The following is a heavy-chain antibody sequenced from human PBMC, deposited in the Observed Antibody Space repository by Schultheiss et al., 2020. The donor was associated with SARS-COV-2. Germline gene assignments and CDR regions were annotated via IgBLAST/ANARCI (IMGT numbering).Heavy chain of an antibody. J-gene: IGHJ6*02. CDR3: ARDRPRADILTGYYNVGANYYYYYGMDV. V-gene: IGHV1-2*04. CDR1: GYTFTGYY. CDR2: INPNSGGT. D-gene: IGHD3-9*01. Sequence: ASVKVSCKASGYTFTGYYMHWVRQAPGQGLEWMGWINPNSGGTNYAQKFQGWVTMTRDTSISTAYMELSRLRSDDTAVYYCARDRPRADILTGYYNVGANYYYYYGMDVWGQGTTVTVSS.